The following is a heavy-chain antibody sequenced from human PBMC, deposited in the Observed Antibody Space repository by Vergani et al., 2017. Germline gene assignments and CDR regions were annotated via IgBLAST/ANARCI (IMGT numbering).Heavy chain of an antibody. J-gene: IGHJ4*02. Sequence: EVQVLESGGGLVQPGGSLRLSCAASGFTFSSYSMNWVRQAPGKGLEWVSSISSSSSYIYYADSLKGRFIISRDDSKNTLYLQMSSLRVEDTAIYYCAELYGDDGYSPFWGQGTLVTVSS. D-gene: IGHD5-18*01. V-gene: IGHV3-21*04. CDR3: AELYGDDGYSPF. CDR2: ISSSSSYI. CDR1: GFTFSSYS.